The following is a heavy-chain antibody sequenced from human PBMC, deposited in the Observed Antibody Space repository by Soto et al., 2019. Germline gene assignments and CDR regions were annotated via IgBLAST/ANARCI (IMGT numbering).Heavy chain of an antibody. CDR2: FDPEDGET. V-gene: IGHV1-24*01. J-gene: IGHJ3*02. CDR1: GYTLTELS. Sequence: VSVKVSCKVSGYTLTELSMHWVRQAPGKGLEWMGGFDPEDGETIYAQKFQGRVTMTEDTSTDTAYMELSSLRSEDTAVYYCATVNYGDYDDAFDIWGQGTMVTVSS. CDR3: ATVNYGDYDDAFDI. D-gene: IGHD4-17*01.